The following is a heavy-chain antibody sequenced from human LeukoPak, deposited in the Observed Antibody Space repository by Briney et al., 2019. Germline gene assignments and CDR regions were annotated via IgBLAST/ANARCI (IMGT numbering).Heavy chain of an antibody. CDR1: GFTVSSNY. D-gene: IGHD6-19*01. CDR3: ARSYSSGWYNDY. CDR2: IYSGGST. Sequence: GGSLRLSCAASGFTVSSNYMTWVRQAPGKGLEWVSFIYSGGSTYYADSVKGRFTISRDNSKNTLYLQVNSLRAEDTAVYYCARSYSSGWYNDYWGQGTLVTVSS. J-gene: IGHJ4*02. V-gene: IGHV3-66*01.